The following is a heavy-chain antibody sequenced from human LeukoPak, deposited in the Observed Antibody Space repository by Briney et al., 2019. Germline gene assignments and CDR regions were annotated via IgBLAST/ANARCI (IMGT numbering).Heavy chain of an antibody. CDR1: GYSISSGYY. V-gene: IGHV4-38-2*02. D-gene: IGHD2-2*01. CDR2: IYHSGST. J-gene: IGHJ4*02. Sequence: PSETLSLTCTVSGYSISSGYYWGWIRQPPGNGLEWIGTIYHSGSTYYNPSLKSRVTISVDTSKNQFSLKLTSVTAADTAVYYCARVRGYCSSTICYRYYFDYWGQGTLVTVSS. CDR3: ARVRGYCSSTICYRYYFDY.